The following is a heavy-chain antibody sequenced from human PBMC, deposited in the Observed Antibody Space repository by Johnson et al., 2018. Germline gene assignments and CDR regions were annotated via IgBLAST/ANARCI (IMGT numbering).Heavy chain of an antibody. CDR1: GGSISSFY. V-gene: IGHV4-59*01. Sequence: QVQLQESGPGLVKPSETLSLTCTVSGGSISSFYWTWIRQPPGKGLDWIGYIHYRGSTNYNPSLKSRVTMSVDTSKNQFSLKLSSFTAADTAVYYCAVGYYESSGYYACNIWGQGAIVTVSS. CDR3: AVGYYESSGYYACNI. D-gene: IGHD3-22*01. J-gene: IGHJ3*02. CDR2: IHYRGST.